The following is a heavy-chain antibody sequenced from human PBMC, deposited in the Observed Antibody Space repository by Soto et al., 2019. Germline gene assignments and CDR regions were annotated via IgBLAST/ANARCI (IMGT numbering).Heavy chain of an antibody. D-gene: IGHD4-17*01. CDR3: ASSQTTLTSYDY. CDR1: DGSSVGVGGC. CDR2: IYHSGST. V-gene: IGHV4-30-2*01. Sequence: SLPLSVRWGVADGSSVGVGGCRSWKRQPPGKGLEWIGYIYHSGSTYYNPSLKSRVTISVDRSKNQFSLKLSSVTAADTAVYYCASSQTTLTSYDYRGQGTPVTGSP. J-gene: IGHJ4*02.